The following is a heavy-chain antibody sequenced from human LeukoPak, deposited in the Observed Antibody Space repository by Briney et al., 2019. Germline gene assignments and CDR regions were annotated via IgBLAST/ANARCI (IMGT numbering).Heavy chain of an antibody. CDR2: INPSGGRT. J-gene: IGHJ4*02. CDR3: ARVMRGVGTTVIEFNY. V-gene: IGHV1-46*01. Sequence: ASVKVSCKASGYTLTSYHIHWMRQGPGQGLEWMGLINPSGGRTKLAQKFQGRLTMTRDTSTNTIYMELSSLTSEDTAVYYCARVMRGVGTTVIEFNYWGQGTLVTVS. CDR1: GYTLTSYH. D-gene: IGHD1-26*01.